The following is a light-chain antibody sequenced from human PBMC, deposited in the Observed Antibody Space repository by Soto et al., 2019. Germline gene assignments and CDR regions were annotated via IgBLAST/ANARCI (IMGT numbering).Light chain of an antibody. CDR3: CSYAGSSTWV. Sequence: QSALTQPASVSGSPGQSITISCTGPNSDVGSDNLVSWYQQFPGKAPKLMIYEVTKPPSGVSNRLSGSKSGNTASLTISGLQAEDEADYYCCSYAGSSTWVFGGGTNLTVL. V-gene: IGLV2-23*02. CDR1: NSDVGSDNL. J-gene: IGLJ3*02. CDR2: EVT.